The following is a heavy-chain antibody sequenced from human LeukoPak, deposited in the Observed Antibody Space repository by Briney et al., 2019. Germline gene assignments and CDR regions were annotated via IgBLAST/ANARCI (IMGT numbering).Heavy chain of an antibody. CDR2: ISNDGSNK. Sequence: GGSLRLSCAASGFTFSSYSMNWVRQAPGKGLEWVAVISNDGSNKYYADSVKGRFTISRDNSKNTLYLQMNSLRAEDTAVYYCARVLWFGELLGAGEYWGQGTLVTVSS. V-gene: IGHV3-30*03. D-gene: IGHD3-10*01. CDR1: GFTFSSYS. J-gene: IGHJ4*02. CDR3: ARVLWFGELLGAGEY.